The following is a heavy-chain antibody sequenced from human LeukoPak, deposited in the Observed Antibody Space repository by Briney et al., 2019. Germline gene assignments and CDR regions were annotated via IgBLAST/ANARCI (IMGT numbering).Heavy chain of an antibody. D-gene: IGHD3-3*01. J-gene: IGHJ4*02. CDR3: ARATTWSGNFYYFDY. CDR2: MNPNSGNT. Sequence: ASVKVSCKASGYTLTSYDIKWVRQAPGQGLEWMGWMNPNSGNTGYAQKFKGRVTITRNTSISTAYMELSSLRSEDTAVYYCARATTWSGNFYYFDYWGQGTLVTVSS. V-gene: IGHV1-8*03. CDR1: GYTLTSYD.